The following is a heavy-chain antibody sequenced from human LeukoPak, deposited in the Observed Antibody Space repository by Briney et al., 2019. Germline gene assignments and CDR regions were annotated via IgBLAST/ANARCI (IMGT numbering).Heavy chain of an antibody. D-gene: IGHD3-10*01. Sequence: GGSLRLSCAASGFTFSNYAMHWVRQAPGKGLEWVAVISYDGFNKYYSDSVKGRFTISRDNSKNTLYLQMNSLRGEDTAVYYCARAEVLLWFGEFSMEPINDAFDIWGQGTMVAVSS. CDR1: GFTFSNYA. CDR3: ARAEVLLWFGEFSMEPINDAFDI. J-gene: IGHJ3*02. CDR2: ISYDGFNK. V-gene: IGHV3-30-3*01.